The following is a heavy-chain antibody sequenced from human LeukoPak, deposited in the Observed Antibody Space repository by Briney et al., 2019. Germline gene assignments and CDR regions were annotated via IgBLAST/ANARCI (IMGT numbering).Heavy chain of an antibody. CDR3: AKVKGGYFYALDS. Sequence: SETLSLTCNVSGASITDAYWSWLRQPPGKGLEWIGYIYYRGGTNYNPSLKSRVAISLDTSKNQFALSLSSVTAADTAVYYCAKVKGGYFYALDSWGQGTLITVHS. V-gene: IGHV4-59*03. D-gene: IGHD5-12*01. CDR1: GASITDAY. CDR2: IYYRGGT. J-gene: IGHJ4*02.